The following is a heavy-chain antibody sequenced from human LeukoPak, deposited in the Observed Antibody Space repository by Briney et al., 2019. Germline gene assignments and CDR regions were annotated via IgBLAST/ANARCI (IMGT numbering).Heavy chain of an antibody. CDR3: RGAYYDFWSGYHLFDY. J-gene: IGHJ4*02. Sequence: SETLSLTCTVSGGSISSSSYYWGWIRQPPGKGLGWIGSIYYSGSTYYNPSLKSRVTISVDTSKNQFSLKLSSVTAADTTVYYCRGAYYDFWSGYHLFDYWGQGTLVTVSS. CDR1: GGSISSSSYY. D-gene: IGHD3-3*01. CDR2: IYYSGST. V-gene: IGHV4-39*01.